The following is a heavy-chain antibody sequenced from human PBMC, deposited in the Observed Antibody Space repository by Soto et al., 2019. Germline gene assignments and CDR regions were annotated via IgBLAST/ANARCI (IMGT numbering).Heavy chain of an antibody. CDR2: IIPIFGRP. CDR3: ARAPYEDYAVPEPNYFDS. J-gene: IGHJ4*02. D-gene: IGHD4-17*01. Sequence: QVQLVQSGTEVKKPGSSVKVSCKASGGTFSTLAVSWVRQAPGQGLEWMGGIIPIFGRPVYAQKFQGRVTITADESTSMVYMELSSLSSEDTAVYYCARAPYEDYAVPEPNYFDSWGQGTLVTVSS. CDR1: GGTFSTLA. V-gene: IGHV1-69*01.